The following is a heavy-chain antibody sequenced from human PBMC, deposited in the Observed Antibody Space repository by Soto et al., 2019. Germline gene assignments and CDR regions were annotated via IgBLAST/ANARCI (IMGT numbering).Heavy chain of an antibody. CDR1: RYSFTTYA. D-gene: IGHD1-1*01. CDR3: ARDPGTGAALRAYHFDY. J-gene: IGHJ4*02. Sequence: GASVKVSCKASRYSFTTYALHWVRQAPGQRLEWMGWITAGNGDTKYSEKFQGRVTITRDTSANTAYMELSSLRSEDTSVYYCARDPGTGAALRAYHFDYWGQGTLVTVSS. V-gene: IGHV1-3*01. CDR2: ITAGNGDT.